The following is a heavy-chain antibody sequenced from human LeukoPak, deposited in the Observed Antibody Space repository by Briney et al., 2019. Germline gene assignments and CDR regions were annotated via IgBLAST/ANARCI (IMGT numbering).Heavy chain of an antibody. Sequence: GGSLRLSCAASGFTFSNAWMSWVRQAPGKGLEWVGRIKSKTDGGTTDYAAPVKGRFTISRDDSKNTLYLQMNSLKTEDTAVYYCTRQGELPYYYYGLDVWGQGTTVTVSS. V-gene: IGHV3-15*01. J-gene: IGHJ6*02. CDR1: GFTFSNAW. CDR3: TRQGELPYYYYGLDV. D-gene: IGHD1-26*01. CDR2: IKSKTDGGTT.